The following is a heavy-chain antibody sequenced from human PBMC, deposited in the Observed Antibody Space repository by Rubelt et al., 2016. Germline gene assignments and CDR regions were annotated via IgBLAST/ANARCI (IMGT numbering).Heavy chain of an antibody. D-gene: IGHD4-17*01. CDR1: GGSIISGDYY. CDR2: INYSGCP. V-gene: IGHV4-31*03. CDR3: ARGGTTVTDYYFDY. Sequence: QVQLQESGPGLVKPSQTLSLTCTVSGGSIISGDYYWSWIRQHPGKGLEWIGYINYSGCPYYHPSLTIRLTILVDKSNNNFSLKLGSVTAADTAVYYCARGGTTVTDYYFDYWGQGTPVTVSS. J-gene: IGHJ4*02.